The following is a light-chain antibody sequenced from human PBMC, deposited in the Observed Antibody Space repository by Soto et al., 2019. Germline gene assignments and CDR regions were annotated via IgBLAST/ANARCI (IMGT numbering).Light chain of an antibody. CDR3: QHLMT. CDR1: QSISSW. Sequence: DIQMTQSPSTLSASVGDRVTITCRASQSISSWLAWYQQKPGKAPKLLIYKASSLESGVPSRFSGSGSGTEFTLTIGSLQPDDVATYYCQHLMTFGQGTKVDIK. V-gene: IGKV1-5*03. CDR2: KAS. J-gene: IGKJ1*01.